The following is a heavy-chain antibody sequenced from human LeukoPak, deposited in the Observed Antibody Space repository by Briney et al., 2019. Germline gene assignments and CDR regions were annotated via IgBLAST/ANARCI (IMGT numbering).Heavy chain of an antibody. Sequence: GGSLRLSCAASGFTFSRYAMSWVRQAPGKGLEWVSAISGSGGSTYYADSVKGRFTISRDNSKNTLYLQMNSLRAEDTAVYYCAKDQTIFGPATYYFDYWGQGTLVTVSS. D-gene: IGHD3-3*01. CDR1: GFTFSRYA. CDR2: ISGSGGST. J-gene: IGHJ4*02. V-gene: IGHV3-23*01. CDR3: AKDQTIFGPATYYFDY.